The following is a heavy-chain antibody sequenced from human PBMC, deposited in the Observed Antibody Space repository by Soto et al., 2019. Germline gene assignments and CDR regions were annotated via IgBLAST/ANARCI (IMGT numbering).Heavy chain of an antibody. CDR3: ARAAINCYDEDV. J-gene: IGHJ6*03. Sequence: EVQLVESGGGLVQPGGSLRLSCAASGFTFSDYWMHWVRHAPGKGLEWVSRIKRDGSTTNYADSVKGRFTISRDNAKTTLYLEMNSLRVEDTADYYCARAAINCYDEDVWGKGTSVTVSS. CDR2: IKRDGSTT. CDR1: GFTFSDYW. V-gene: IGHV3-74*01.